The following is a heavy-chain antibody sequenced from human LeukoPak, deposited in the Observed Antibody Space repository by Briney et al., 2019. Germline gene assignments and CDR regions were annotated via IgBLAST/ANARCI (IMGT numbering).Heavy chain of an antibody. D-gene: IGHD5-18*01. J-gene: IGHJ4*02. V-gene: IGHV3-23*01. CDR2: ISGSGGST. CDR3: ARLWIQLWLQGRGYFDY. CDR1: GFTFSSYA. Sequence: GGSLRLSCAASGFTFSSYAMSWVRQAPGKGLEWVSAISGSGGSTYYADSVKGRFTISRDNSKNTLYLQMNSLRAEDTAVYYRARLWIQLWLQGRGYFDYWGQGTQVTVSS.